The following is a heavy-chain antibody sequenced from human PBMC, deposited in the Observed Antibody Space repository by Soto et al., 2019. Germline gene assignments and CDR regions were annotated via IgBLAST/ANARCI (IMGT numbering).Heavy chain of an antibody. J-gene: IGHJ6*02. CDR2: VFSSGST. V-gene: IGHV4-4*07. CDR1: GGAISSYY. D-gene: IGHD3-3*02. Sequence: KASETLSLTCSVAGGAISSYYWSWVRQPAGKGLEWIGLVFSSGSTNYNASLKSRVTMSIDTSKNEVSLTLRSVTAADTGVYYCARVAFSYFGMDVWGPGTTVTVSS. CDR3: ARVAFSYFGMDV.